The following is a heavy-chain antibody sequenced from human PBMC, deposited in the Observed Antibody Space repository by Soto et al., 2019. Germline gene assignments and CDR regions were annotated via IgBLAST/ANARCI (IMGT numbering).Heavy chain of an antibody. Sequence: QVQLVESGGGVVQPGRSLRLSCAASGFTFSSYGMHWVRRAPGKGLEWVAVISYDGSNKYYADSVKGRFIISRDNSKNTLYLQMNSLRAEDTAVYYCAPWFGAFDYWGQGTLVTVSS. V-gene: IGHV3-30*03. CDR3: APWFGAFDY. J-gene: IGHJ4*02. CDR1: GFTFSSYG. CDR2: ISYDGSNK. D-gene: IGHD3-10*01.